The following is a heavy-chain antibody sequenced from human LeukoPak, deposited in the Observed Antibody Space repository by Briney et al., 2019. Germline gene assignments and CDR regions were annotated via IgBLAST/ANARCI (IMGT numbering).Heavy chain of an antibody. D-gene: IGHD6-13*01. CDR3: ARVSSSSWWALDY. J-gene: IGHJ4*02. V-gene: IGHV3-23*01. CDR1: GFTFSSYA. CDR2: ISGSGGNT. Sequence: PGGSLRLSCAASGFTFSSYAMSWVRQAPGKGLEWVSAISGSGGNTYYADSVRGRFTISRDNSKNTLYLQMNSLRAEDTAVYYCARVSSSSWWALDYWGQGTLVTVSS.